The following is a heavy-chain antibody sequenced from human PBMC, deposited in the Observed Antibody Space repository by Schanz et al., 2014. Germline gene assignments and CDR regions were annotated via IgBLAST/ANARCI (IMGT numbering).Heavy chain of an antibody. CDR1: GGSIRSGTYY. D-gene: IGHD5-12*01. CDR2: VFPKGIT. J-gene: IGHJ2*01. CDR3: ARDATWRLDL. Sequence: QVQLQESRPGLAKPSQTLSLTCTVSGGSIRSGTYYWSWIRRPAEKALEWVGRVFPKGITNYNPSLKSRAAISRDRSKNQVALTLTSPAAADTAVCYCARDATWRLDLWGRGTLVTVSS. V-gene: IGHV4-61*02.